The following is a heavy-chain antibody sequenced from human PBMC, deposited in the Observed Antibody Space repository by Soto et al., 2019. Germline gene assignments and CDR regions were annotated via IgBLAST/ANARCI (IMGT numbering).Heavy chain of an antibody. Sequence: SVKVSCKASGFTFPSSAVQWVRQARGQRLEWIGWIVVGSGNTNYAQKFQERVTITRDMSPSTAYMELSSLRSEDPAVYYWAAGRIIAAAGTGGFYPWGQGALVTVPS. CDR1: GFTFPSSA. V-gene: IGHV1-58*01. J-gene: IGHJ5*02. CDR2: IVVGSGNT. CDR3: AAGRIIAAAGTGGFYP. D-gene: IGHD6-13*01.